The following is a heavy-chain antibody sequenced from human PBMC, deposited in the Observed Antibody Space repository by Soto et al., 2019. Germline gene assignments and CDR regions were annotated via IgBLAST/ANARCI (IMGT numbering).Heavy chain of an antibody. CDR3: ARLPHIVVVTAPWFDP. V-gene: IGHV1-69*13. CDR2: IIPIFGTA. Sequence: ASVKVSCKASGGTFSSYAISWVRQAPGQGLEWMGGIIPIFGTANYAQKFPGRVTITADESTSTAYMELSSLRSEDTAVYYCARLPHIVVVTAPWFDPWGQGTLVTVSS. J-gene: IGHJ5*02. CDR1: GGTFSSYA. D-gene: IGHD2-21*02.